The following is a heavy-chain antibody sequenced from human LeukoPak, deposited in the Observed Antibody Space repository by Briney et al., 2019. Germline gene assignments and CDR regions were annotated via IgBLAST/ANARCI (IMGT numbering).Heavy chain of an antibody. Sequence: GASVKVSCKASGYTFTGYYMHWVRQAPGQGLEWMGWINPNSGGTNYAQKFQGRVTMTRDTSIGTAYMELSRLRSDDTAVYYCARGGSSSGPGYYYYYMDVWGKGTTVTVSS. CDR2: INPNSGGT. V-gene: IGHV1-2*02. CDR3: ARGGSSSGPGYYYYYMDV. CDR1: GYTFTGYY. J-gene: IGHJ6*03. D-gene: IGHD6-13*01.